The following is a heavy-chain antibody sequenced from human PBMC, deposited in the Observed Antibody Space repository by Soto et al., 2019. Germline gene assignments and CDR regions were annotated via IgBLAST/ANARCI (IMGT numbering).Heavy chain of an antibody. Sequence: SETLSLTCTVPGGSISSYYWSWIRQPPGKGLEWIGYIYYSGSTNYNPSLKSRVTISVDTSKNQFSLKLSSVTAADTAVYYCARAGGNWNYPNYYYYYMEVWGKGTTVTVSS. J-gene: IGHJ6*03. CDR2: IYYSGST. D-gene: IGHD1-7*01. CDR1: GGSISSYY. CDR3: ARAGGNWNYPNYYYYYMEV. V-gene: IGHV4-59*01.